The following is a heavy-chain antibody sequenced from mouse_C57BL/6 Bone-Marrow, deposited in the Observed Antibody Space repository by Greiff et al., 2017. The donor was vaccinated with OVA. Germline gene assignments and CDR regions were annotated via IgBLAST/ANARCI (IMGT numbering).Heavy chain of an antibody. D-gene: IGHD1-1*01. V-gene: IGHV1-69*01. CDR1: GYTFTSYW. J-gene: IGHJ1*03. CDR3: ARSGSPWYFDV. CDR2: IDPSDSYT. Sequence: QVQLQQPGAELVMPGASVKLSCKASGYTFTSYWMHWVKQRPGQGLEWIGEIDPSDSYTNYNQKFKGKSPLTVDKSSSTAYMQLSSLTSEDSAVYYCARSGSPWYFDVWGTGTTVTVSS.